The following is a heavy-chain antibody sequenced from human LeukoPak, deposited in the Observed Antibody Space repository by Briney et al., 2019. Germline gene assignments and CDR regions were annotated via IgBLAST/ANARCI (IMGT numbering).Heavy chain of an antibody. D-gene: IGHD3-3*01. CDR1: GYTFTGYY. CDR2: INPNSGGT. J-gene: IGHJ4*02. Sequence: ASVKVSCKASGYTFTGYYMHWVRQAPGQGLEWMGWINPNSGGTNYAQKFQGRVTMTRDTSISTAYMELSRLRSDDTAVYYCARTLRANYDFWSGYGPWGQGTLVTVSS. CDR3: ARTLRANYDFWSGYGP. V-gene: IGHV1-2*02.